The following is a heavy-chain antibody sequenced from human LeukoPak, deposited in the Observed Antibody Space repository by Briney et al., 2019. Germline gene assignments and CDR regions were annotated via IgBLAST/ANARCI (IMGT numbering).Heavy chain of an antibody. Sequence: GGSLRLSCVASGFTFSNWMSWVRQAPGKGLEWVANIKQDGSEKYYVDSVKGRFTISRDNAKNSLYLQMNSLRAEDTAVYYCARDGGYGSGTMDYWGQGTLVTVSS. V-gene: IGHV3-7*01. CDR2: IKQDGSEK. CDR3: ARDGGYGSGTMDY. J-gene: IGHJ4*02. D-gene: IGHD3-10*01. CDR1: GFTFSNW.